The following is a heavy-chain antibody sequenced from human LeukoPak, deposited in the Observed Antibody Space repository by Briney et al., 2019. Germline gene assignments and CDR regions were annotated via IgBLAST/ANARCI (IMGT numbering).Heavy chain of an antibody. Sequence: GGSLRLSCAASGFTFSSYSMNWVRQAPGKGLEWVSSISSSSSYIYYADSVKGRFTISRDNAKNSLYLQMNSLRAEDTAVYYCARDGFGRYCSSTSCSRYTPIDYWGQGTLVTVSS. CDR3: ARDGFGRYCSSTSCSRYTPIDY. CDR1: GFTFSSYS. V-gene: IGHV3-21*01. D-gene: IGHD2-2*01. J-gene: IGHJ4*02. CDR2: ISSSSSYI.